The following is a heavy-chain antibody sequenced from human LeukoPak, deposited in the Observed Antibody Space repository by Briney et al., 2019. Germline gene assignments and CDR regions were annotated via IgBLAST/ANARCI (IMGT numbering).Heavy chain of an antibody. Sequence: PSETLSLTCTVSGGSISSGDYYWSWIRQPAGKGLEWIGRIYTSGNTNYNPSLKSRVTMSVDTSKNQFSLKLSSVTAADTAVYYCARLAGTDAFDVWGQGTMVTVSS. J-gene: IGHJ3*01. CDR3: ARLAGTDAFDV. D-gene: IGHD6-19*01. CDR1: GGSISSGDYY. V-gene: IGHV4-61*02. CDR2: IYTSGNT.